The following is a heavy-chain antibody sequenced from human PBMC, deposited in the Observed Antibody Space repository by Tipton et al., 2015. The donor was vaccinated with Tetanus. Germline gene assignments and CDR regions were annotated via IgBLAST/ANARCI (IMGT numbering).Heavy chain of an antibody. V-gene: IGHV1-69*01. D-gene: IGHD4-17*01. CDR3: ARGPYHYGDYYFDY. CDR1: GGTFTNYA. CDR2: ITPIFGTT. J-gene: IGHJ4*02. Sequence: QLVQSGPEVKKPGSSVKVSCKASGGTFTNYALSWVRQAPGQGLEWVGGITPIFGTTNSAPKFQGRVTITADESTNTAYMELSSLTSEDTAVYYCARGPYHYGDYYFDYWGRGTLVTVSS.